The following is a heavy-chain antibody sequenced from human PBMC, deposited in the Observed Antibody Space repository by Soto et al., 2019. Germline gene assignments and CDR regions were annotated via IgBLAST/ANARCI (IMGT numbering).Heavy chain of an antibody. Sequence: SSETLSLTCTVSGGSISSYYWSWIRQPPGKGLEWIGYIYYSGSTNYNPSLKSRVTISVDTSKNQFSLKLSSVTAADTVVYYCARQLLNDYSNLGWFDPWGQGTLVTVSS. J-gene: IGHJ5*02. CDR3: ARQLLNDYSNLGWFDP. CDR1: GGSISSYY. D-gene: IGHD4-4*01. CDR2: IYYSGST. V-gene: IGHV4-59*08.